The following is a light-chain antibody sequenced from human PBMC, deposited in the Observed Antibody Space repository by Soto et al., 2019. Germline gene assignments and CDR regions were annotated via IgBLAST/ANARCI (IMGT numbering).Light chain of an antibody. CDR3: QQSYSTPL. V-gene: IGKV1-39*01. CDR1: QSISGY. Sequence: DIKMTQSASSLSASVGDIVTITCRASQSISGYLNWYQQKPGKAPKLLIYAASSLQSGVPSRFSGSGSGTDFTLTISSLQPEDFATYYCQQSYSTPLFGPGTKVDIK. CDR2: AAS. J-gene: IGKJ3*01.